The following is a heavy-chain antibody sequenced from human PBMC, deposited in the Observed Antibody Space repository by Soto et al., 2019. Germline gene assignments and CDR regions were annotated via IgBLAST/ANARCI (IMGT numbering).Heavy chain of an antibody. D-gene: IGHD2-15*01. CDR1: GYTFFNYG. Sequence: ASVQVSCKASGYTFFNYGITWVRQAPGQGLEWMGWISTYNGNTNYAENLQGRVTMTTDTSTRTAYMTVRSPRSDDTAAYYCAGKSSDSSGIDAWGQGTPVTVSS. CDR3: AGKSSDSSGIDA. V-gene: IGHV1-18*01. J-gene: IGHJ5*02. CDR2: ISTYNGNT.